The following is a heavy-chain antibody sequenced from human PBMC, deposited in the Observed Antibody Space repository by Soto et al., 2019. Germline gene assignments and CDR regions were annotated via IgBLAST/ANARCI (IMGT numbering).Heavy chain of an antibody. V-gene: IGHV3-33*01. CDR1: GFTFSSYG. CDR3: ARDRQWLIAHLGAFDI. CDR2: IWYDGSNK. D-gene: IGHD6-19*01. J-gene: IGHJ3*02. Sequence: GSLRLSCAASGFTFSSYGMHWVRQAPGKGLEWVAVIWYDGSNKYYADSVKGRFTISRDNSKNTLYLQMNSLRAEDTAVYYCARDRQWLIAHLGAFDIWGQGTMVTVSS.